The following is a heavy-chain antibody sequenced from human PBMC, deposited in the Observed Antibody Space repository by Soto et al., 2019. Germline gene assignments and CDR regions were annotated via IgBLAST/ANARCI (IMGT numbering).Heavy chain of an antibody. J-gene: IGHJ4*02. CDR3: ARLANYGGNPLDY. D-gene: IGHD4-17*01. V-gene: IGHV3-72*01. CDR2: SRNKASSDTT. Sequence: EVQLVESGGGLVQPGGSLRLSCAASGFTFSDHFMDWVRQAPGKGLEWVGRSRNKASSDTTEHAASVKGRFTISRDDSKNSLYLQMNSLKTEDMAVYYCARLANYGGNPLDYWGQGTLVTVSS. CDR1: GFTFSDHF.